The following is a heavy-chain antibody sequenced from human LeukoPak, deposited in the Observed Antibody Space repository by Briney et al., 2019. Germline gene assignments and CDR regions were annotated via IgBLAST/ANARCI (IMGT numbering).Heavy chain of an antibody. D-gene: IGHD2-8*01. CDR2: ISTSSSYI. V-gene: IGHV3-21*01. Sequence: GGSLRLSCAASGFTFSSYSMNWVRQAPGKGLEWVSSISTSSSYIYYAGSVKGLFTISRDNAKNSLYLQMNSLRAEDTAVYYCARSMHLDYWGQGTMVTVSS. J-gene: IGHJ4*02. CDR3: ARSMHLDY. CDR1: GFTFSSYS.